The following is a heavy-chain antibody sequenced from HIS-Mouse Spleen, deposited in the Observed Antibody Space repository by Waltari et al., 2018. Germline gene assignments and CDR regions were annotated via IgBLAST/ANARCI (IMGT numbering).Heavy chain of an antibody. V-gene: IGHV4-34*01. Sequence: QVQLQQWGAGLLKPSETLSLTCAVYGGSFSGYYWSWIRQPPGKGLEWIGEINHSGSTNYNPSLKSRVTISVDTSKNQFSLKLSSVTAADTAVYYCARGTPRWGSVWAFDIWGQGTMVTVSS. CDR3: ARGTPRWGSVWAFDI. J-gene: IGHJ3*02. D-gene: IGHD3-16*01. CDR1: GGSFSGYY. CDR2: INHSGST.